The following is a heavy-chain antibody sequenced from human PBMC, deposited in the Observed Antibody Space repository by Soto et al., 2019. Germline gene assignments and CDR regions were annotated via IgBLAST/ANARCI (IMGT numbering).Heavy chain of an antibody. Sequence: QVQLVESGGGVVHPGRSLRLSCAASGFTFSNYATHWVRRAPGKGLAWVAFISYDGSNKFYADSVKGRFTISRDNSKDTLYVQMNSLRVEDTALYYCARDWSGSLAGTLDYWGQGTPVTVSS. CDR3: ARDWSGSLAGTLDY. CDR2: ISYDGSNK. CDR1: GFTFSNYA. J-gene: IGHJ4*02. V-gene: IGHV3-30-3*01. D-gene: IGHD6-19*01.